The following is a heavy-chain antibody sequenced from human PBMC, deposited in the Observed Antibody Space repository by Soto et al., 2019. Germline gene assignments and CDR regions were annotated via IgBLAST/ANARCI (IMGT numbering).Heavy chain of an antibody. CDR3: ARAGQQWLVPINDY. CDR1: GGSISSYY. Sequence: SETLSLTCTVSGGSISSYYWSWIRQPPGKGLEWIGYIYYSGSTNYNPSLKSRVTISVDTSKNQFSLKLSSVTAADTAVYYCARAGQQWLVPINDYWGQGTLVTVSS. V-gene: IGHV4-59*01. CDR2: IYYSGST. J-gene: IGHJ4*02. D-gene: IGHD6-19*01.